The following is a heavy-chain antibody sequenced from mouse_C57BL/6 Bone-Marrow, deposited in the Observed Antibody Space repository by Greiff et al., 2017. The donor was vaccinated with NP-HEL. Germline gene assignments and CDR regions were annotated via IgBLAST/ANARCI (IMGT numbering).Heavy chain of an antibody. Sequence: QVQLQQSGPGLVQPSQSLSITCTVSGFSLTSYGVHWVRQSPGKGLEWLGVIWRGGSTDYNAAFISRLSISKDNSKSQVFFKMNSLQADDTAIYYCARRPGSSPYYAMDYWGQGTSVTVSS. CDR3: ARRPGSSPYYAMDY. D-gene: IGHD1-1*01. J-gene: IGHJ4*01. CDR2: IWRGGST. V-gene: IGHV2-2*01. CDR1: GFSLTSYG.